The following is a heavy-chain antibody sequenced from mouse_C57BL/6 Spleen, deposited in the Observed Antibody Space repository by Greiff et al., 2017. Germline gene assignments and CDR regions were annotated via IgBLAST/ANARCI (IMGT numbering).Heavy chain of an antibody. CDR1: GYTFTSYW. Sequence: QVQLQQPGAELVKPGASVKVSCKASGYTFTSYWMHWVKQRPGQGLEWIGRIHPSDSDTNYNQKFKGKATLTVDKSSSTAYMQLSSLTSEDSAVYYCAISPIYYYGSSYVDYAMDYWGQGTSVTVSS. CDR2: IHPSDSDT. J-gene: IGHJ4*01. D-gene: IGHD1-1*01. CDR3: AISPIYYYGSSYVDYAMDY. V-gene: IGHV1-74*01.